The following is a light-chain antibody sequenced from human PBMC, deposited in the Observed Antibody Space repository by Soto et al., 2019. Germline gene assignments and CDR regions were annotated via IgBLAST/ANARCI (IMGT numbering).Light chain of an antibody. Sequence: VVLTQSPPSLPVPLGQPASISCRSDQSLVHSDGYTYLSWFNQRPGQSPRRLIYRVSNPDYGVPNRFSGSGSGTDFTLRISSVEAEDAGLFYCRQGTHWPPITFGQGTRLEIK. V-gene: IGKV2-30*02. J-gene: IGKJ5*01. CDR1: QSLVHSDGYTY. CDR3: RQGTHWPPIT. CDR2: RVS.